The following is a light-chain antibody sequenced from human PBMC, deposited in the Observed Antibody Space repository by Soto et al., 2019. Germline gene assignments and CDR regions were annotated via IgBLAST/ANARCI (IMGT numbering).Light chain of an antibody. Sequence: EVVMTQSPVILSVSPGEKATLSCRASQSIGRNLGWYQQKPGQAPRLLIYAASATATGIPARFSGSGSGTEFTLTISGLQSEDFAVYYCQQYNNWPRTFGQGTKLENK. CDR1: QSIGRN. CDR3: QQYNNWPRT. J-gene: IGKJ2*01. V-gene: IGKV3-15*01. CDR2: AAS.